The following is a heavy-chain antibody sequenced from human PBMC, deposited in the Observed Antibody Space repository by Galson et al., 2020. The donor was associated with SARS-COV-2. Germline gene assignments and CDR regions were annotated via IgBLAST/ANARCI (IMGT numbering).Heavy chain of an antibody. V-gene: IGHV4-59*11. CDR2: IYNSGNT. CDR1: GVSITSHS. D-gene: IGHD6-19*01. Sequence: SQTLSLTCTVSGVSITSHSSSCIPQSPGKRLGWIVCIYNSGNTDYNPSLKSRVTISIDTSKNQFSLKVSSVTAADTAVYYCSRAAVAGPFDYWGQGTLVTVSS. CDR3: SRAAVAGPFDY. J-gene: IGHJ4*02.